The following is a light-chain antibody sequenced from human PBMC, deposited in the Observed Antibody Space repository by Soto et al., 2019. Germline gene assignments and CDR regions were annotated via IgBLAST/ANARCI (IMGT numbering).Light chain of an antibody. V-gene: IGKV3-11*01. CDR1: QSVSSY. Sequence: EIVWTQSPATLSLSPGERATLSCRASQSVSSYLAWYQQKPAQAPRLLIYDASNRATGIPDRFSGSGSGTDVTLTISSLEPEDFAVYYCQQRSLFGQGTRLEIK. J-gene: IGKJ5*01. CDR2: DAS. CDR3: QQRSL.